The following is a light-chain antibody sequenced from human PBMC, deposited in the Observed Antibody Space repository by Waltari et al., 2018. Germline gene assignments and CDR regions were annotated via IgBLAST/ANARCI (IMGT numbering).Light chain of an antibody. CDR1: KSVSRA. J-gene: IGKJ1*01. V-gene: IGKV3-20*01. CDR2: GAS. CDR3: QHYVRLPAT. Sequence: EIVLTQSPGTLYLSRGVRATLSCMASKSVSRALAWNQQKPGQAPRPLIYGASTRATGIPDRFSVSGSGTDFSLTISRLEPDDFAVYYCQHYVRLPATFGQGTTVEI.